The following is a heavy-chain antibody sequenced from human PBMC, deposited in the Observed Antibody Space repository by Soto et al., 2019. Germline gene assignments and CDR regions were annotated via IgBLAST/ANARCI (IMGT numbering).Heavy chain of an antibody. V-gene: IGHV1-18*01. CDR3: VRVHAYCATASGQDY. J-gene: IGHJ4*02. CDR1: DYTFTSYG. Sequence: QVQLVQSGTEVKKPGASVKVSCKTSDYTFTSYGVSWVRQAPGQGLEWMGWISAYNGNTDYAHRLQGRVTMTTDKSTSTAYMELRSLRSDDPAMYYCVRVHAYCATASGQDYWGQGTVVTVSS. D-gene: IGHD2-21*01. CDR2: ISAYNGNT.